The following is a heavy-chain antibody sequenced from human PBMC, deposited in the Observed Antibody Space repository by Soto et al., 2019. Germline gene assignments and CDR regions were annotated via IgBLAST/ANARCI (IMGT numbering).Heavy chain of an antibody. V-gene: IGHV6-1*01. D-gene: IGHD1-7*01. Sequence: SQTLSLPCAISGDSVSSNSSACNFIRQSPSRGLEWLGRTYYRSKWYNDYAVSVKSRITINPDTSKNQFSLQLNSVTPEDTAVYYCARAITGTLYGMDVWGQGTTVTVSS. J-gene: IGHJ6*02. CDR3: ARAITGTLYGMDV. CDR1: GDSVSSNSSA. CDR2: TYYRSKWYN.